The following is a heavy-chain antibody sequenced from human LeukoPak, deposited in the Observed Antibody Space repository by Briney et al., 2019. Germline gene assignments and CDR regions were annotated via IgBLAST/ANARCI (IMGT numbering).Heavy chain of an antibody. D-gene: IGHD5/OR15-5a*01. J-gene: IGHJ4*02. CDR2: IYYSGST. CDR1: GGSISGYY. Sequence: SETLSLTCTVSGGSISGYYWSWIRQSPGKGLEWIGYIYYSGSTNYNPSLKSRVTISIDTSKKQFSLKLSSVTAADTAVYYCASDQRVYGYLDYWGQRTLVTVSS. CDR3: ASDQRVYGYLDY. V-gene: IGHV4-59*01.